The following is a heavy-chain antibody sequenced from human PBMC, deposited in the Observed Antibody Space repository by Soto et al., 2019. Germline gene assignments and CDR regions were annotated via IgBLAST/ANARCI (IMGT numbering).Heavy chain of an antibody. CDR1: GDSISRYY. J-gene: IGHJ5*02. CDR3: ARHRRFLEWLSSSNWFDP. CDR2: IYYSGST. Sequence: SETLSLTCTSSGDSISRYYWCWIRQPPGKGLEWIGYIYYSGSTNYNPSLKSRVTISVDTSKNQFSLKLSSVTAADTAVYYCARHRRFLEWLSSSNWFDPWGQGTLVTVSS. D-gene: IGHD3-3*01. V-gene: IGHV4-59*08.